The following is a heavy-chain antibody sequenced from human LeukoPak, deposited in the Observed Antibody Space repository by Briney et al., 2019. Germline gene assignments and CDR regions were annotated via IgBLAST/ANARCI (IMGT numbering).Heavy chain of an antibody. J-gene: IGHJ4*02. V-gene: IGHV3-33*01. Sequence: GGSLRLSCAASGFTFSSYGMHWVRQAPGKGLEWVAVIWYDGSNKYYADSVKGRFTISRDNSKNTLYLQMNSLRAEDTAVYYCARGKQYYYDSSGYFDYWGQGTLVTVSS. D-gene: IGHD3-22*01. CDR3: ARGKQYYYDSSGYFDY. CDR2: IWYDGSNK. CDR1: GFTFSSYG.